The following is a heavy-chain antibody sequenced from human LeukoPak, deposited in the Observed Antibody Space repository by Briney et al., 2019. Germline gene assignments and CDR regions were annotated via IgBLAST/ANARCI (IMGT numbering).Heavy chain of an antibody. Sequence: PSETLSLTCTVSGGSISSYYWSWIRQPPGKGLEWIGYIYYSGSTNYNPSLKSRVTISVDTSKNQFSLKLSSVTAADTAVYYCARVLDTGSYSYAFDIWGQGTMVTVSS. CDR2: IYYSGST. CDR3: ARVLDTGSYSYAFDI. CDR1: GGSISSYY. V-gene: IGHV4-59*01. J-gene: IGHJ3*02. D-gene: IGHD1-26*01.